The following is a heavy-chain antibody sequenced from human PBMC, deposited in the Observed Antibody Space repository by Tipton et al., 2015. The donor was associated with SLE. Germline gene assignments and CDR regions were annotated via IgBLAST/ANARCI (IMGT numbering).Heavy chain of an antibody. CDR3: ARVEPYSSHSAY. D-gene: IGHD6-13*01. CDR2: INWNGGST. Sequence: GSLRLSCAASGFTFDDYGMSWVRQAPGKGLEWVSGINWNGGSTGYADSVKGRFTISRDNAKNSLYLQMNSLRAEDTAVYYCARVEPYSSHSAYWGQGTLVTVSS. V-gene: IGHV3-20*04. J-gene: IGHJ4*02. CDR1: GFTFDDYG.